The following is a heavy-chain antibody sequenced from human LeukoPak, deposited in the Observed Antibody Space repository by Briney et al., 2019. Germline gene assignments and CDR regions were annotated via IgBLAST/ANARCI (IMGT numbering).Heavy chain of an antibody. CDR2: IYYSGST. CDR3: VRHGGGYCSGGSCYVDY. CDR1: GDSISSSSYY. V-gene: IGHV4-39*01. J-gene: IGHJ4*02. Sequence: SETLSLTCTVSGDSISSSSYYWGWIRQPPGKGLEWIGSIYYSGSTYYNPSLKSRVTISVDTSKNQFSLKVTSVTAADTAVYYCVRHGGGYCSGGSCYVDYWGQGTLVTVSS. D-gene: IGHD2-15*01.